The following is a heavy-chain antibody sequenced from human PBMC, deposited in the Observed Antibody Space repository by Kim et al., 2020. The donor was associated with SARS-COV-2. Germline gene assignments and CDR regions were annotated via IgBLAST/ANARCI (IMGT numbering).Heavy chain of an antibody. Sequence: GGSLRLSCTASGFTFGDYAMSWFRQAPGKGLEWVGFIRSKAYGGTTEYAASVKGRFTISRDDSKSIAYLQMNSLKTEDTAVYYCTRTMTIIAVAGLREDFDYWGQGTLVTVSS. CDR3: TRTMTIIAVAGLREDFDY. CDR2: IRSKAYGGTT. V-gene: IGHV3-49*03. J-gene: IGHJ4*02. D-gene: IGHD6-19*01. CDR1: GFTFGDYA.